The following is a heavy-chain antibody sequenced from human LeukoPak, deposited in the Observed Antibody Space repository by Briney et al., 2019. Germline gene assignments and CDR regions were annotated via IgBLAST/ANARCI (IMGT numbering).Heavy chain of an antibody. Sequence: GGSLRLSCAASGFTFSSYSMNWVRQAPGKGLEGISYITSSSSSMYYADSVKGRFTISRDNAKNSLYLQMNSLRAEDTAVYCCARVSGSYGDSAYWGQGTLVTVSS. CDR3: ARVSGSYGDSAY. D-gene: IGHD1-26*01. J-gene: IGHJ4*02. CDR2: ITSSSSSM. V-gene: IGHV3-48*04. CDR1: GFTFSSYS.